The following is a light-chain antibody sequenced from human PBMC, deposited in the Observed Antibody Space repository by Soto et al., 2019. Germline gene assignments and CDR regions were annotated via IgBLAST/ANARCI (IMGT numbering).Light chain of an antibody. V-gene: IGLV2-23*03. J-gene: IGLJ2*01. CDR3: FSYACSLIFVV. CDR1: SSYVGSYNL. Sequence: QSVLNQPASVSGSPGQSIPISCTGTSSYVGSYNLVSWYQQHPGKAPKRMIYEGSKRPSGVSNRFSGSKSGNTASLTISGRQAEAAADYYCFSYACSLIFVVFGGGTKLTDL. CDR2: EGS.